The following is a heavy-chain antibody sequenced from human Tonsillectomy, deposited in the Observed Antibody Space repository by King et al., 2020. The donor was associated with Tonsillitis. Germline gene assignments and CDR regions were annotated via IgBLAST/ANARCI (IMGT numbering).Heavy chain of an antibody. Sequence: VQLVESGGGVVQPGRSLRLSCAASGFTFSSYGMHWVRQAPGKGLEWVAVRWYDGRNKYYADSVKGRFTISRDNSKNTLYLQMNSLRAEDTAVYYCARVYGDPLPNYFDYWGQGTLVTVSS. D-gene: IGHD4-17*01. V-gene: IGHV3-33*01. J-gene: IGHJ4*02. CDR1: GFTFSSYG. CDR3: ARVYGDPLPNYFDY. CDR2: RWYDGRNK.